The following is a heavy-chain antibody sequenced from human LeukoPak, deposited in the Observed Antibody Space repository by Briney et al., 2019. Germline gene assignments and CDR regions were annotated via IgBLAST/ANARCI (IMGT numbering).Heavy chain of an antibody. Sequence: PGGSLRLSCAASGFTFSSYAMSWVRQAPGKGLECVSAMSGRGGSTYYADYMKGRFTISRDNSKNTLYLQMNSLSAEDTAVYYCAGDYDFWSGNYYFDYWGQGTLVTVSS. CDR1: GFTFSSYA. CDR2: MSGRGGST. D-gene: IGHD3-3*01. CDR3: AGDYDFWSGNYYFDY. V-gene: IGHV3-23*01. J-gene: IGHJ4*02.